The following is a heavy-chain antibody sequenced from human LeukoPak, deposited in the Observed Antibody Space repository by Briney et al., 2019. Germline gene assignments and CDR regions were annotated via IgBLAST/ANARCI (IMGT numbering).Heavy chain of an antibody. CDR3: ARSTLNWFDP. D-gene: IGHD6-13*01. J-gene: IGHJ5*02. V-gene: IGHV6-1*01. CDR2: TYYRSKWYN. Sequence: SQTLSLTCAISGDSVSSNSVTWNWIRQSPSRGLEWLGRTYYRSKWYNDYAVSVKSRITVNPDTSKNQFSLQLDSVTPEDTAMYYCARSTLNWFDPWGQGTLVTVSS. CDR1: GDSVSSNSVT.